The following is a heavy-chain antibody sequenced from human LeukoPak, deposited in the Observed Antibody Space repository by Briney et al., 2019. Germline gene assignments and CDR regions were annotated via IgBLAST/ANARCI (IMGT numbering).Heavy chain of an antibody. Sequence: GGSLRLSCTASGFTFGDYAMSWVRQAPGKGLEWVGFIRSKAYGGTTEYAASVKGRFTISRDDSKSIAYLQMNSLKTEDTAVHYCTREEGDDYGDYWGQGTLVTVSS. D-gene: IGHD3-10*01. V-gene: IGHV3-49*04. CDR2: IRSKAYGGTT. CDR1: GFTFGDYA. CDR3: TREEGDDYGDY. J-gene: IGHJ4*02.